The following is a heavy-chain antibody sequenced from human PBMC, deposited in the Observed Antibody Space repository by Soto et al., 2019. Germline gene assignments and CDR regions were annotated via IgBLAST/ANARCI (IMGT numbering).Heavy chain of an antibody. Sequence: GASVKVSCKVSGYTLTELSMHWVRQAPGKGLEWMGGFDPEDGETIYAQKFQGRVTMTGDTSTGTAYMELSSLRSEDTAVYYCARAEIFTQYYYDSSGYGDAFDIWGQGTMVTVSS. J-gene: IGHJ3*02. CDR1: GYTLTELS. CDR2: FDPEDGET. CDR3: ARAEIFTQYYYDSSGYGDAFDI. D-gene: IGHD3-22*01. V-gene: IGHV1-24*01.